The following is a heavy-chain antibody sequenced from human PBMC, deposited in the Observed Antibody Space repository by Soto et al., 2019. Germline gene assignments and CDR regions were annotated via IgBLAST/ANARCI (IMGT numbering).Heavy chain of an antibody. CDR2: IYYSGST. CDR1: GGSISSGDYY. Sequence: PSETLSLTCTVSGGSISSGDYYWSWIRQHPGKGLEWIGYIYYSGSTYYNPSLKSRVTISVDTSKNQFSLKLSSVTAADTAVYYCARGRRDIVASDYWGQGTLVTVSS. D-gene: IGHD5-12*01. CDR3: ARGRRDIVASDY. J-gene: IGHJ4*02. V-gene: IGHV4-31*03.